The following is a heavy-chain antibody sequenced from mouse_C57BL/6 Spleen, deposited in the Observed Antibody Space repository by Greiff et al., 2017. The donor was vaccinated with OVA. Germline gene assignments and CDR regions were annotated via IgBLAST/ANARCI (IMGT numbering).Heavy chain of an antibody. Sequence: VQLKQSGAELVRPGASVKLSCTASGFNIKDDYMHWVKQRPEQGLEWIGWIDPENGDTEYASKFQGKATITADTSSNTAYLQLSSLTSEDTAVYYCTRGGNLYAMDYWGQGTSVTVSS. CDR3: TRGGNLYAMDY. CDR2: IDPENGDT. CDR1: GFNIKDDY. V-gene: IGHV14-4*01. J-gene: IGHJ4*01. D-gene: IGHD2-1*01.